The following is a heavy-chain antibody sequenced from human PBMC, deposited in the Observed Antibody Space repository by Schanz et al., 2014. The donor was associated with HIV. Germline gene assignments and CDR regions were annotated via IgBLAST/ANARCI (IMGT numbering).Heavy chain of an antibody. CDR2: IYHSGST. D-gene: IGHD5-18*01. CDR3: ARTYSYDDYFDY. Sequence: QLQLQESGSGLVKPSQTLSLTCAVSGGSISSGAYSWSWIRQPPGKGLEWIGYIYHSGSTYYNPSLKSRVPISVDRSKNQSPLNLTSVTAADTAVYYCARTYSYDDYFDYWGQGTLVTVSS. J-gene: IGHJ4*02. V-gene: IGHV4-30-2*01. CDR1: GGSISSGAYS.